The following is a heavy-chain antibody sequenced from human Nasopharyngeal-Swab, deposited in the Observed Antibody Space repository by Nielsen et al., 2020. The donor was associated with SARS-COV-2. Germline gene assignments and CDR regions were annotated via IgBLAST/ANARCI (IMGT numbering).Heavy chain of an antibody. CDR1: GFTFSSYA. D-gene: IGHD1-14*01. CDR3: AKDLFNPAFDY. Sequence: GESLKISCAASGFTFSSYAMSWVRQAPGKGLEWVSAISGSGGSTYYADSVKGRFTISRDSSKNTLYLQMNSLRAEDTAVYYCAKDLFNPAFDYWGQGTLVTVSS. V-gene: IGHV3-23*01. CDR2: ISGSGGST. J-gene: IGHJ4*02.